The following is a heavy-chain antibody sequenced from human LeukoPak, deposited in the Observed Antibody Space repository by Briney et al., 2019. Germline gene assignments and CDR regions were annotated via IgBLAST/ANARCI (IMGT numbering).Heavy chain of an antibody. J-gene: IGHJ6*03. Sequence: SETLSLTCTVSGGSISSYYWGWIRQPPGKGLEWIGYIYYSGSTNYNPSLKSRVTISVDTSKNQFSLKLSSVTAADTAVYYCARDRIAVAGTDYYYYMDVWGKGTTVTVSS. CDR3: ARDRIAVAGTDYYYYMDV. D-gene: IGHD6-19*01. CDR2: IYYSGST. CDR1: GGSISSYY. V-gene: IGHV4-59*01.